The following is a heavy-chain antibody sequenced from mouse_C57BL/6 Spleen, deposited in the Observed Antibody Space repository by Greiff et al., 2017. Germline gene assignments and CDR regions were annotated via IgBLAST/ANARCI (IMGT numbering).Heavy chain of an antibody. J-gene: IGHJ2*01. CDR2: ISSGSSTI. CDR1: GFTFSDYG. Sequence: EVQLQESGGGLVKPGGSLKLSCAASGFTFSDYGMHWVRQAPEKGLEWVAYISSGSSTIYYADTVKGRFTISRDNAKTTLFLQMTSLRSEDTAMYYCASLHYYGSSPLDYWGQGTTLTVSS. CDR3: ASLHYYGSSPLDY. D-gene: IGHD1-1*01. V-gene: IGHV5-17*01.